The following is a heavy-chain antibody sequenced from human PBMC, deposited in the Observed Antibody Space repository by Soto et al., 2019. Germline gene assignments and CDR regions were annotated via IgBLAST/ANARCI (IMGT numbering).Heavy chain of an antibody. CDR2: INPNSGGT. J-gene: IGHJ6*02. D-gene: IGHD2-15*01. Sequence: ASVKVSCKASGYTFTGYYMHWVRQAPGQGLEWMGWINPNSGGTNYAQKFQGRVTMTRDTSISTAYMELSRLRSDDTAVYYRATSPLYCSGGSCYSLNYYYGTDVWGQGTTVTVSS. V-gene: IGHV1-2*02. CDR3: ATSPLYCSGGSCYSLNYYYGTDV. CDR1: GYTFTGYY.